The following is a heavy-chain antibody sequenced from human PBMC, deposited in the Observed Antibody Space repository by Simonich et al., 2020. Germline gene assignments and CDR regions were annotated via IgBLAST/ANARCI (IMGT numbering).Heavy chain of an antibody. J-gene: IGHJ6*03. CDR2: IKQDGSEK. CDR1: GFPFISSW. D-gene: IGHD7-27*01. Sequence: EVQLVESGGGLVQPGWSLRLSCAASGFPFISSWMSWVHQAPGKGLEWVANIKQDGSEKYYVDSVKGRFTISRDNAKNSLYLQMNSMRAEDTAVYYCARDGLGTAYYYYMDVWGKGTTVTVSS. V-gene: IGHV3-7*01. CDR3: ARDGLGTAYYYYMDV.